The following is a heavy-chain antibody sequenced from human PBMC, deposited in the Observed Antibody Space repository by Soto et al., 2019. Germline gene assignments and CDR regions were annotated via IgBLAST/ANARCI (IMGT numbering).Heavy chain of an antibody. J-gene: IGHJ6*02. D-gene: IGHD2-8*01. CDR2: IYYSGST. V-gene: IGHV4-31*03. CDR1: GGSISSGGYY. CDR3: ARVAFSIVLMSTRKSMDV. Sequence: SETLSLTCTVSGGSISSGGYYWSWIRQHPGKGLEWIGYIYYSGSTYYNPSLKSRVTISVDTSKNQFSLKLSSVTAADTAVYYCARVAFSIVLMSTRKSMDVWGQGTTVTVSS.